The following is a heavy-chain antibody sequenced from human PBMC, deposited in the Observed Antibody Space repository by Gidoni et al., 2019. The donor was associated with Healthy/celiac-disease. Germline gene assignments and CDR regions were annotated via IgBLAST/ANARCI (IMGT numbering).Heavy chain of an antibody. V-gene: IGHV3-30-3*01. CDR1: GFTFSSYA. Sequence: QVQLVESGGGVVQPGRSLRLSCAASGFTFSSYAMHWFRQAPGKGLEWVAVISYDGSNKYYADSVKGRFTISRDNSKNTLYLQMNSLRAEDTAVYYCARVIVGATNGYFDYWGQGTLVTVSS. D-gene: IGHD1-26*01. CDR3: ARVIVGATNGYFDY. J-gene: IGHJ4*02. CDR2: ISYDGSNK.